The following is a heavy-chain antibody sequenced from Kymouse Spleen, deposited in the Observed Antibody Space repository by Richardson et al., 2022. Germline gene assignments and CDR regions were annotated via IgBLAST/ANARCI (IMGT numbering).Heavy chain of an antibody. D-gene: IGHD4-23*01,IGHD7-27*02. CDR2: IKSKTDGGTT. Sequence: EVQLVESGGGLVKPGGSLRLSCAASGFTFSNAWMSWVRQAPGKGLEWVGRIKSKTDGGTTDYAAPVKGRFTISRDDSKNTLYLQMNSLKTEDTAVYYCTTDRWGTYYYYYGMDVWGQGTTVTVSS. J-gene: IGHJ6*02. V-gene: IGHV3-15*01. CDR3: TTDRWGTYYYYYGMDV. CDR1: GFTFSNAW.